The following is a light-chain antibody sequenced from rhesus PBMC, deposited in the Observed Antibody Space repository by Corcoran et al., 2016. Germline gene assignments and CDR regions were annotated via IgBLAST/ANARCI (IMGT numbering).Light chain of an antibody. V-gene: IGKV1-25*01. J-gene: IGKJ3*01. CDR1: QGITND. Sequence: DIQMTQSPSSLSASVGDRVTITCRASQGITNDLAWYQQKPEETPKLLIYEASSLQRGIPSRFSGSGSGTDFTLTISSLQSEEFATYYCQHYYSTPFTFGPGTKLDIK. CDR2: EAS. CDR3: QHYYSTPFT.